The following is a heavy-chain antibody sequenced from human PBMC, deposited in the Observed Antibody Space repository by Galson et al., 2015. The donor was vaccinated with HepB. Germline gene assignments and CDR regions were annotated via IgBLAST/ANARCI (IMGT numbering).Heavy chain of an antibody. J-gene: IGHJ4*02. D-gene: IGHD2-8*01. CDR2: ISSIGGSS. V-gene: IGHV3-23*01. CDR3: AKDSSSGTYARGYFDY. CDR1: GFTVSSYS. Sequence: SLRLSCAASGFTVSSYSMSWVRQAPGKGLEWVSTISSIGGSSYYDYSVKGRFTISRDNSKNTLFLQMNSLRAEDTAVYYCAKDSSSGTYARGYFDYWGQGTLVTVYS.